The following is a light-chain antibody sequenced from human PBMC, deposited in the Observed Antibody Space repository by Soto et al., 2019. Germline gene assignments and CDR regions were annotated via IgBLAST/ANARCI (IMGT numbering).Light chain of an antibody. CDR2: VDN. V-gene: IGLV1-44*01. CDR1: SSNIGANT. J-gene: IGLJ1*01. Sequence: QSVLTQPPSASGTPGQTVTTSCSGSSSNIGANTVNWYQQLPGTAPKLLIYVDNQRPSGVPDRFSGSKSGTSASLAISGLQSEDEADFYCAAWDDSLKGFVFGTGTKVTVL. CDR3: AAWDDSLKGFV.